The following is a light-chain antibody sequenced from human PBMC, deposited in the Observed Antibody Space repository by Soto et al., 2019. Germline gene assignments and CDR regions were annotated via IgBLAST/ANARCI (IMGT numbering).Light chain of an antibody. Sequence: EIVLTQSPATLSLSRGERATLSCRASQSVSSYLAWYQQKPGQAPRLLIYDASNRATGIPARFSGSGSGTDFTLTISSLEPEDFAVYYCQQRSNWPPSPFGGGTKVEIK. CDR3: QQRSNWPPSP. CDR1: QSVSSY. V-gene: IGKV3-11*01. CDR2: DAS. J-gene: IGKJ4*01.